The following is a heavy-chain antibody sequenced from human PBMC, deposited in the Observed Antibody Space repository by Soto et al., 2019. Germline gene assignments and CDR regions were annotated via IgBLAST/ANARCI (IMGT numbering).Heavy chain of an antibody. V-gene: IGHV4-39*01. CDR3: ARPHSPDQ. CDR1: GGSISSSSYY. J-gene: IGHJ4*02. CDR2: IYYSGST. Sequence: PSETLSLTCTVSGGSISSSSYYWGWIRQPPGKGLEWIGSIYYSGSTCYNPSLKSRVTISVDTSKSQFSLKLSSVTAADTAVYYCARPHSPDQWGQGTLVTVSS.